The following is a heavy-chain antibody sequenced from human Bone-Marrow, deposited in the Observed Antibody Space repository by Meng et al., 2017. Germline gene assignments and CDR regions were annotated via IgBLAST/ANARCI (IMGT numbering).Heavy chain of an antibody. V-gene: IGHV1-46*01. D-gene: IGHD6-19*01. J-gene: IGHJ4*02. CDR1: GYTFTSYY. CDR3: AGDFLDGGWYSQVWAFDY. CDR2: INPSGCST. Sequence: SVNVSCKASGYTFTSYYMHGVRQAPGQRLEWMGIINPSGCSTSCAQKFQGRVTMTRDTSTTTVYMELSSLRFEDTAVYYCAGDFLDGGWYSQVWAFDYWGQGTLVTVSS.